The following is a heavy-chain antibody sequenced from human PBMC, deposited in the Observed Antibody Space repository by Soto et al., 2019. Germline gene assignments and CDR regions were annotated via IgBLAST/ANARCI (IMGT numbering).Heavy chain of an antibody. CDR2: IGAARDP. Sequence: GALRLSCATSGFTFGNFDMHWVRQVPGKGLEWVSAIGAARDPYYLGSVKGRFTISRDNSKNTLYLQMNSLRAEATAVYYCAKDRVTMVRGVLVWGQGTTVTVSS. CDR3: AKDRVTMVRGVLV. J-gene: IGHJ6*02. D-gene: IGHD3-10*01. V-gene: IGHV3-13*05. CDR1: GFTFGNFD.